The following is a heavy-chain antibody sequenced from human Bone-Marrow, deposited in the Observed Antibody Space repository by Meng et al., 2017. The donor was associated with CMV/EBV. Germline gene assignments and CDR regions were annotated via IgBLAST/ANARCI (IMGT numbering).Heavy chain of an antibody. CDR1: GFTSSDYY. D-gene: IGHD3-3*01. CDR2: ISSSGSTI. Sequence: GGSLRLSCAASGFTSSDYYMSWIRQAPGKGLEWVSYISSSGSTIYYADSVKGRFTISRDNAKNSLYLQMNSLRAEDTAVYYCARSVRFLEGLLDYWGQGTLVTVSS. J-gene: IGHJ4*02. CDR3: ARSVRFLEGLLDY. V-gene: IGHV3-11*01.